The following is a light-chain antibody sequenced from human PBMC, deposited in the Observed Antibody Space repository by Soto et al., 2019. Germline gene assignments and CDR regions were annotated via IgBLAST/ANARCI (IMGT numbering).Light chain of an antibody. V-gene: IGLV4-69*01. CDR3: QTWGTGLLV. Sequence: QSVLTQSPSASASLGASVKLTCTLSSGHSSYAIAWHQQQPEKGPRYLMKLNSDGSHSKGDWIPDRFSGSSSGAERYLTISSLQSEDEADYYCQTWGTGLLVFGGGTKLTVL. CDR1: SGHSSYA. J-gene: IGLJ3*02. CDR2: LNSDGSH.